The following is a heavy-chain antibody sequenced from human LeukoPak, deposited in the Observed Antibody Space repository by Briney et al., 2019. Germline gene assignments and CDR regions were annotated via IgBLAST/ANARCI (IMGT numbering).Heavy chain of an antibody. V-gene: IGHV3-7*01. CDR2: INQDGSEK. D-gene: IGHD1-1*01. CDR1: GFAFSSYW. J-gene: IGHJ4*02. CDR3: ARGGTFVSDY. Sequence: GGSLRLSCEASGFAFSSYWMHCVRQAPGKGLEWVANINQDGSEKYYVGSMKGRFTVSRDNAKNSLYLQMDSLRAEDTAVYYCARGGTFVSDYWGQGTLVTVSS.